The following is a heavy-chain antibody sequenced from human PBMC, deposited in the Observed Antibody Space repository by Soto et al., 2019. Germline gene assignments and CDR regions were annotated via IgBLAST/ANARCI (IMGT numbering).Heavy chain of an antibody. CDR1: GGTFRTSA. Sequence: QVQLVQSGAEVKKPGSSVKVSCKASGGTFRTSAISWVRQAPGQGLEWVGGIMPVFPRPKYAQNFQGRVTLTADESTSTAYMELSSLRSDDTAVYYCARDTDRPQLGGNYYYVLDVWGQGTAVTVSS. CDR2: IMPVFPRP. V-gene: IGHV1-69*12. D-gene: IGHD3-3*02. J-gene: IGHJ6*02. CDR3: ARDTDRPQLGGNYYYVLDV.